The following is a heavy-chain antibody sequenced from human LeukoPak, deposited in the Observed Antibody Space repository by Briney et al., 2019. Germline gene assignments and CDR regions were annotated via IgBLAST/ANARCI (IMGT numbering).Heavy chain of an antibody. V-gene: IGHV3-23*01. CDR3: ANPLTKWELLGY. Sequence: GGSLRLSWAASGFTFSSYAMSWVRQAPGKGLEWVSAISGSGGSTYYADSVKGRFTISRDNSKNTLYLQMNSLRAEDTAVYYCANPLTKWELLGYWGQGTLVTVSS. D-gene: IGHD1-26*01. CDR2: ISGSGGST. CDR1: GFTFSSYA. J-gene: IGHJ4*02.